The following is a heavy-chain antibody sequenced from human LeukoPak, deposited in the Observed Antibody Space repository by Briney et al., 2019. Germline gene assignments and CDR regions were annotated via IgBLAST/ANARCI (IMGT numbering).Heavy chain of an antibody. CDR1: GYTFTGYY. CDR2: INPNSGGT. Sequence: ASVKVSCKASGYTFTGYYMHWVRQAPGQGLEWMGWINPNSGGTNYAQKFQGRVTMTRDTSISTAYMELSRLRSDDTAVYYCARAITMIVVVPAYRGQGTLVTVSS. V-gene: IGHV1-2*02. CDR3: ARAITMIVVVPAY. J-gene: IGHJ4*02. D-gene: IGHD3-22*01.